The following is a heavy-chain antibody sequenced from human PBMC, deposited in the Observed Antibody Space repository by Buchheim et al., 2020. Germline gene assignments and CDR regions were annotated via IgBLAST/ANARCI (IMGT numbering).Heavy chain of an antibody. CDR3: AGADYYYSSGYYPFDY. J-gene: IGHJ4*02. CDR1: GYTFTSYA. V-gene: IGHV1-3*01. D-gene: IGHD3-22*01. Sequence: QVQLVQSGAEVKKPGASVKVSCKASGYTFTSYAMHWVRQAPGQRLEWMGWINAGNGNTKYSQKFQGRVTITRDTSASTAYVELSRLSSKDTAVYYCAGADYYYSSGYYPFDYWGQGTL. CDR2: INAGNGNT.